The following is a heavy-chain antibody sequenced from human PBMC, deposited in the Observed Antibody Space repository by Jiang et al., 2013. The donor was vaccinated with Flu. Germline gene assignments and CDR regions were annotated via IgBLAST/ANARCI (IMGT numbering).Heavy chain of an antibody. CDR1: GVSISNYY. Sequence: GSGLVKPSETLSLTCSFSGVSISNYYWSWIRQPPGKGLELIGYFYNSGGANYNPSLKSRVTISPNTSKKQFSLRLSSVTAADTAMYYCARGEPRRYFDYWGQGTLVTVSS. CDR3: ARGEPRRYFDY. V-gene: IGHV4-59*01. J-gene: IGHJ4*02. CDR2: FYNSGGA.